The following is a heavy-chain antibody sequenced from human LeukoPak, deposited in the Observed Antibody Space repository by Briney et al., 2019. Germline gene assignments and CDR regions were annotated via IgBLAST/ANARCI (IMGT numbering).Heavy chain of an antibody. V-gene: IGHV4-34*01. CDR3: ARGRRVTHFDY. CDR1: GGSFSGYY. J-gene: IGHJ4*02. Sequence: SETLSLTCAVYGGSFSGYYWSWIRQPPGKGLGWIGEINHSGSTNYNPSLKSRVTISVDTSKNQFSLKLSSVTAVDTAVYYCARGRRVTHFDYWGQGTLVTVSS. CDR2: INHSGST. D-gene: IGHD2-21*02.